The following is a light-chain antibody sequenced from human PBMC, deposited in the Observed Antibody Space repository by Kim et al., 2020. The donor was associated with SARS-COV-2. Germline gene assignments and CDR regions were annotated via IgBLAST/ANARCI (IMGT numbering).Light chain of an antibody. CDR3: QQSYSSST. Sequence: DIQMTQSPSSLSASVGDRVTITCRTSQTVNNYLNWFQQKAGKAPKLLIHTTSTLQAGVPSRFSGSGSGTDFTLTISSLQPDDFGTFCCQQSYSSSTFGQGTRLEIK. J-gene: IGKJ5*01. V-gene: IGKV1-39*01. CDR1: QTVNNY. CDR2: TTS.